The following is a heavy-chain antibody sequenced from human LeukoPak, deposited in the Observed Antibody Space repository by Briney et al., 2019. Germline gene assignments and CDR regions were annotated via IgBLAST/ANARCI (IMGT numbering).Heavy chain of an antibody. CDR2: INHSGST. D-gene: IGHD1-26*01. J-gene: IGHJ3*02. Sequence: PSETLSLTCAVYGGSFSGYYWSWIRQPPGKGLEWIGEINHSGSTNHNPSLKSRVTISVDTPKNQFSLKLSSVTAADTAVYYCARDPLYSGSYAARNAFDIWGQGTMVTVSS. CDR3: ARDPLYSGSYAARNAFDI. CDR1: GGSFSGYY. V-gene: IGHV4-34*01.